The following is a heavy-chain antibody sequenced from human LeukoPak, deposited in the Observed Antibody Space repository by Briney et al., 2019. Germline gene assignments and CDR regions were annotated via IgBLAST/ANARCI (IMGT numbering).Heavy chain of an antibody. CDR3: AREPPGAQSGYDLDNWFDP. Sequence: PGGSLRLSCAASGFTFSSYSMNWVRQAPGKGLEWVSSISSSSSYIYYADSVKGQFTISRDNAKNSLYLQMNSLRAEDTAVYYCAREPPGAQSGYDLDNWFDPWGQGTLVTVSS. D-gene: IGHD5-12*01. CDR2: ISSSSSYI. V-gene: IGHV3-21*01. CDR1: GFTFSSYS. J-gene: IGHJ5*02.